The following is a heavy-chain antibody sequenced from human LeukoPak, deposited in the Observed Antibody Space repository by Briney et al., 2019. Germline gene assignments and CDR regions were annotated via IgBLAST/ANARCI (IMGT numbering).Heavy chain of an antibody. CDR3: ARGTIFGVVNNWFDP. J-gene: IGHJ5*02. CDR2: ISSSGSTI. Sequence: PGGSLRLSCAASGFTFSDYYMSWIRQAPGKGLKWVSYISSSGSTIYYADSVKGRFTISRDNAKNSLYLQMNSLRAEDTAVYYCARGTIFGVVNNWFDPWGQGTLVTVSS. D-gene: IGHD3-3*01. CDR1: GFTFSDYY. V-gene: IGHV3-11*04.